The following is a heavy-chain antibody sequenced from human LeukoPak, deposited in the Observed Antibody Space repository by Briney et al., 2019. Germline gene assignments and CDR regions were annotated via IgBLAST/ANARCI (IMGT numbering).Heavy chain of an antibody. V-gene: IGHV3-23*01. CDR2: ISGGSGGTT. Sequence: GGSLRLSCAASGFTFSSYVMSWVRQAPGKGLEWVSSISGGSGGTTYYADSVKGRFTISRDNSKNTLYLQMNSLRAEDTAVYYCAKTAYGSGSYYNSAAVGYWGQGTLVTVSS. D-gene: IGHD3-10*01. CDR3: AKTAYGSGSYYNSAAVGY. J-gene: IGHJ4*02. CDR1: GFTFSSYV.